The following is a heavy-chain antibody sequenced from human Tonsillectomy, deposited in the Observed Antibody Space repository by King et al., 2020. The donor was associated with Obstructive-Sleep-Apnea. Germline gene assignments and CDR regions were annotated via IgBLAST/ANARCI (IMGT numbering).Heavy chain of an antibody. CDR1: GASIRSGGYY. V-gene: IGHV4-31*03. J-gene: IGHJ4*02. Sequence: VQLQESGPGLVKPSQTLSLTCTVSGASIRSGGYYWNGLRQHPGKGREWFGYIYYRGSTYYNPSLKSRVIISVDTSKNQFSLKMGSVTAADTAVYYCARDHSSSWYTHTLDDLDYWGQGTLVTVSS. CDR2: IYYRGST. D-gene: IGHD6-13*01. CDR3: ARDHSSSWYTHTLDDLDY.